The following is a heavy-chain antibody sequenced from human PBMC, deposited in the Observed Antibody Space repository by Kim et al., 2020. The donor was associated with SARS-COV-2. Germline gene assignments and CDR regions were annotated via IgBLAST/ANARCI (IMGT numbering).Heavy chain of an antibody. Sequence: YADYVRGRFTISRNNYQNTLSLQMNSLRAEETALYYCAKTGQLDYWGQGTLVTVSS. CDR3: AKTGQLDY. V-gene: IGHV3-23*01. J-gene: IGHJ4*02. D-gene: IGHD6-13*01.